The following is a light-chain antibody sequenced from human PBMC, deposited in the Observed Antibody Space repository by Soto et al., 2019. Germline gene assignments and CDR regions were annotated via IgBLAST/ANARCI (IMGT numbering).Light chain of an antibody. Sequence: DIVLTQAPATLSLSPGERATLSCRASQGVSSYLAWYQQKPGQAPRLLIYDASNRATGIPARFSGSGPGTDFTLTISSLEPEDFAVYYCQQRSNWHRLTFGGGTKVDIK. CDR1: QGVSSY. V-gene: IGKV3D-11*01. CDR3: QQRSNWHRLT. CDR2: DAS. J-gene: IGKJ4*01.